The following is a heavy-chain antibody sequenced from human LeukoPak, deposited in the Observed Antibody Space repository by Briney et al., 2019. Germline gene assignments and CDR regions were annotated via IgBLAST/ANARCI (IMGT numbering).Heavy chain of an antibody. CDR3: ARGEATTVTYYYYYYMDV. D-gene: IGHD4-17*01. Sequence: QTGGSLRLSCAASGFTFSSYAMSWVRQAPGKGLESVSAISGSGGSTYYADSVKGRFTISRDNSKNSLYLQMNSLRAEDTAVYYCARGEATTVTYYYYYYMDVWGKGTTVAASS. V-gene: IGHV3-23*01. J-gene: IGHJ6*03. CDR2: ISGSGGST. CDR1: GFTFSSYA.